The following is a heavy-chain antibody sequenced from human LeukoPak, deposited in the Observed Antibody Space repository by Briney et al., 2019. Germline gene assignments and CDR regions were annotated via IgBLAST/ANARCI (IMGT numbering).Heavy chain of an antibody. J-gene: IGHJ4*02. CDR1: EFTFSRYW. CDR3: ARARRDGYNVFDY. D-gene: IGHD5-24*01. CDR2: INSEGTST. Sequence: GGSLRLSCAASEFTFSRYWIHWVRQAPGQGLVWVSRINSEGTSTIYADSVKGRFTISRDNAKNTLYLQMNSLRAEDTAVYYCARARRDGYNVFDYGGQGALVTVSS. V-gene: IGHV3-74*01.